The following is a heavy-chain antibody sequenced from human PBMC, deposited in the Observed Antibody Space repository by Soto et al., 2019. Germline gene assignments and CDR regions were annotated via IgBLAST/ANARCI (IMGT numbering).Heavy chain of an antibody. D-gene: IGHD2-15*01. CDR1: GFTFSSYA. CDR2: ISGSGGST. Sequence: GGSLRLSCAASGFTFSSYAMSWVRQAPGKGLEWVSAISGSGGSTYYADSVKGRFTISRDNSKNTLYLQMNSLRAEDTAVYYCAKDLSSAKYCSGGSCGSDLASDFDYWGQGTLVTVSP. V-gene: IGHV3-23*01. J-gene: IGHJ4*02. CDR3: AKDLSSAKYCSGGSCGSDLASDFDY.